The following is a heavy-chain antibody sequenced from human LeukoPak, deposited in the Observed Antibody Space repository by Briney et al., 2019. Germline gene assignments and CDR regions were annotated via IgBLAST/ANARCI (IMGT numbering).Heavy chain of an antibody. J-gene: IGHJ4*02. CDR3: ARELYYDSSGYYSGYFDY. CDR2: ISSSSSYI. V-gene: IGHV3-21*01. CDR1: GCTFSSYI. D-gene: IGHD3-22*01. Sequence: GGSLRLSCAASGCTFSSYIMDWVRQAPGKGLEWVSSISSSSSYIYYADSVKGRFTISRDNAKNSLYLQMNSLRAEDTAVYYCARELYYDSSGYYSGYFDYWGQGTLVTVSS.